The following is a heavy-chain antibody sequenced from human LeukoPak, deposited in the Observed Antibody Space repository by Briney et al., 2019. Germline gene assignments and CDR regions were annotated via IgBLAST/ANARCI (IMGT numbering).Heavy chain of an antibody. Sequence: SETLSLTRTVSGGSISSSSYYWGWIRQPPGKGLEWIGSIYYSGSTYYNPSLKSRVTISVDTSKNQFSLKLSSVTAADTAVYYCARGTSLVPLYYYYMDVWGKGTTVTVSS. CDR1: GGSISSSSYY. CDR2: IYYSGST. J-gene: IGHJ6*03. V-gene: IGHV4-39*07. CDR3: ARGTSLVPLYYYYMDV. D-gene: IGHD6-6*01.